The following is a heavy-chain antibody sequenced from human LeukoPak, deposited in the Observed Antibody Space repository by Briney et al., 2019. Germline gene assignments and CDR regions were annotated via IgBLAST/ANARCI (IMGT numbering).Heavy chain of an antibody. CDR2: ISSSSSYI. D-gene: IGHD5-24*01. V-gene: IGHV3-21*01. CDR3: ARSRRDNYYYYYGMDV. CDR1: GFTFSSYS. J-gene: IGHJ6*02. Sequence: GGSLRLSCAASGFTFSSYSMNWVRQAPGKGLEWVSSISSSSSYIYYADSVKGRFTISRDNAKNSLYLQMNSLRAEDTAVYYRARSRRDNYYYYYGMDVWGQGTTVTVSS.